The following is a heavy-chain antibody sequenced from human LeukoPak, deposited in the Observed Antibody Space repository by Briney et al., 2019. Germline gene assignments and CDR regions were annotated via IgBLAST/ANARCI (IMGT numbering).Heavy chain of an antibody. Sequence: GGSLRLSCAASGFTFSSYGMHWVRQAPGKGLEWVAFIQFDGSYNSYSDSVKGRFTISRDNAKKLLYLQMNSLRAEDMAVYYCARAYSVKYGLGYYYMDVWGKGTTVTISS. CDR3: ARAYSVKYGLGYYYMDV. CDR2: IQFDGSYN. V-gene: IGHV3-30*02. J-gene: IGHJ6*03. CDR1: GFTFSSYG. D-gene: IGHD1-26*01.